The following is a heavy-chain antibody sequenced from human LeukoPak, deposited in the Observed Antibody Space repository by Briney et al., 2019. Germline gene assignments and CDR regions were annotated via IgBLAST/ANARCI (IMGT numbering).Heavy chain of an antibody. CDR1: GYSFINHR. J-gene: IGHJ4*02. Sequence: GESLKISCKGSGYSFINHRIAWVRQMPGKGLEWMGIIYPGDSDTRYSPSFQGQVTISADKSISTAYLQWSSLKASDTAMYYCAKQWREAAFDYWGQGTLVTVSS. CDR2: IYPGDSDT. D-gene: IGHD6-13*01. V-gene: IGHV5-51*01. CDR3: AKQWREAAFDY.